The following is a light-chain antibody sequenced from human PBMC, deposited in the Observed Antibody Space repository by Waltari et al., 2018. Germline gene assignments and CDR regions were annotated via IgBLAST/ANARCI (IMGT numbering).Light chain of an antibody. CDR1: QSISSW. CDR3: QQYKTYPHT. V-gene: IGKV1-5*03. J-gene: IGKJ2*01. CDR2: GPS. Sequence: DIQMTQSPSTLSASVGDRVTITCRASQSISSWLAWYQQKPGKAPKLLIYGPSNLQIEVPSRFSGSGSGTEFTLTISSLQPDDFAVYYCQQYKTYPHTFGQGTRLEIK.